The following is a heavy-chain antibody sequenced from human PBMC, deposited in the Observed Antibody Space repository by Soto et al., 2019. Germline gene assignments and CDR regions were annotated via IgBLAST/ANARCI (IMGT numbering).Heavy chain of an antibody. V-gene: IGHV3-30-3*01. CDR3: ARSRLTTVTAFGF. J-gene: IGHJ4*02. CDR1: GFSFSSYA. Sequence: LRLSSAAPGFSFSSYAMHWVRQAPGKGLEWVAVLSYDGSNKYYADYEKGRFTISRDNSKHTLYLQMNSLRAEDTAVYYCARSRLTTVTAFGFWGQGTLVT. D-gene: IGHD4-17*01. CDR2: LSYDGSNK.